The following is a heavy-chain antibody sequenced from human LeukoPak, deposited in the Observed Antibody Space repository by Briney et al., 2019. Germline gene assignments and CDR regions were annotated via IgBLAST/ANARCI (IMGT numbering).Heavy chain of an antibody. Sequence: ASVKVSCKASGYTFTSYYMHWVRQAPGQGLEWMGWINPNSGGTKYAQKFQGRVTMTRDTSTSTVYMELSSLRSEDTAVYYCARDERRYYYGSGIFNYFDYWGQGTLVTVSS. CDR1: GYTFTSYY. V-gene: IGHV1-2*02. D-gene: IGHD3-10*01. CDR3: ARDERRYYYGSGIFNYFDY. CDR2: INPNSGGT. J-gene: IGHJ4*02.